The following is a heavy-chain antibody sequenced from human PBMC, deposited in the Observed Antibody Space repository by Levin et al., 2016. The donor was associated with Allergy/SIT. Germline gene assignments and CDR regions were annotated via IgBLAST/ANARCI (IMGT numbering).Heavy chain of an antibody. CDR1: GGSISSSSYY. Sequence: SETLSLTCTVSGGSISSSSYYWGWIRQPPGKGLEWIGSIYYSGSTYYNPSLKSRVTISVDTSKNQFSLKLSSVTAADTAVYYCAGITIFGVVINLDYYYMDVWGKGTTVTVSS. J-gene: IGHJ6*03. D-gene: IGHD3-3*01. CDR3: AGITIFGVVINLDYYYMDV. CDR2: IYYSGST. V-gene: IGHV4-39*01.